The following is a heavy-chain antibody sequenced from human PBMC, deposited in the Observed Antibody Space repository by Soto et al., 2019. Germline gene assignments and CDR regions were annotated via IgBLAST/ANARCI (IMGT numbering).Heavy chain of an antibody. Sequence: TSDTLSVTCTVAGGSITSLSDYRGWIRQPPGKGLEWIASIYYSGSIYYNPSLKSRVTMSVDTSKKQFSLKVRSVTAADTAVYYCARLLYDSRGYYYFDYWGQGILVTVSS. V-gene: IGHV4-39*01. CDR2: IYYSGSI. CDR3: ARLLYDSRGYYYFDY. J-gene: IGHJ4*02. CDR1: GGSITSLSDY. D-gene: IGHD3-22*01.